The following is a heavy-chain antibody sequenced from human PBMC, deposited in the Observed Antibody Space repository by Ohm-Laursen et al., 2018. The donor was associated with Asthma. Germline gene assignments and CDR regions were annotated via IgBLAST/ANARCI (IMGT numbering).Heavy chain of an antibody. D-gene: IGHD1-26*01. CDR2: ISSSGGST. J-gene: IGHJ1*01. Sequence: GSLRLSCAASGFNFGSYAMTWVRQAPGKGLEWVSGISSSGGSTHYADNVKGRFTISRDNARDSVYLQMNSLRAEDTALYYCARIGPEWELPGREYSLHHWGEGTLVTVSS. CDR3: ARIGPEWELPGREYSLHH. V-gene: IGHV3-23*01. CDR1: GFNFGSYA.